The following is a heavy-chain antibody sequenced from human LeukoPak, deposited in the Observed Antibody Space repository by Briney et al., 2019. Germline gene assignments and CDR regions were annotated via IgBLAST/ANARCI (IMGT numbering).Heavy chain of an antibody. Sequence: GGSLRLSCAASGFTFSSYAMSWVRQAPGKGLEWVSAISGSGGSTYYADSVKGRFTISRDNSKNTLYLQMNSPRAGDTAVYYCAKGDYDILTGYYYYYGMDVWGQGTTVTVSS. CDR1: GFTFSSYA. CDR2: ISGSGGST. J-gene: IGHJ6*02. CDR3: AKGDYDILTGYYYYYGMDV. V-gene: IGHV3-23*01. D-gene: IGHD3-9*01.